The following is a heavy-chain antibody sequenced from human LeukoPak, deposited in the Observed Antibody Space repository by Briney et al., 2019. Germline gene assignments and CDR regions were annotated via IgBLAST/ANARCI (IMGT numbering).Heavy chain of an antibody. V-gene: IGHV4-34*01. D-gene: IGHD5-12*01. Sequence: SETLCLTCAVYGGSFSGYYWSWIRQPPGKGLEWIGEINHSGSTNYNPSLKSRVTISVDTSKNQFSLKLSCVPAADTAVYYCARRGYSGYDSRNYSCYYGMDVWGQGTTVTVSS. CDR1: GGSFSGYY. J-gene: IGHJ6*02. CDR2: INHSGST. CDR3: ARRGYSGYDSRNYSCYYGMDV.